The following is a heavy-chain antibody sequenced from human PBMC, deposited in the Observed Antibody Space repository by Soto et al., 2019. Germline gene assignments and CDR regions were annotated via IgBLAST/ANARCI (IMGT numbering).Heavy chain of an antibody. CDR1: VFTFISYS. Sequence: GGSLRLSCASSVFTFISYSLHWVRQAPGKGLEWVAVISSDGSTTYYADSVKGRFTVSRDNSRNTLYLQMNSLRTDDTAVYYGAGGGGSLNPGFDLWGQGTLVT. J-gene: IGHJ4*02. D-gene: IGHD3-16*01. V-gene: IGHV3-30*04. CDR3: AGGGGSLNPGFDL. CDR2: ISSDGSTT.